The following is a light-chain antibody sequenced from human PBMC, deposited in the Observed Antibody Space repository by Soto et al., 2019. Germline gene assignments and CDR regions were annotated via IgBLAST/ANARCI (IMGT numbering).Light chain of an antibody. CDR1: QSVSSN. Sequence: EIVMTQSPATLSVSPGERATLSCRASQSVSSNLAWYQQKPGQAPRLLIYGASTRATGIPARFSGSGSGTEFTLTLSSLQSEDVAVYYCQQYNNWPPTWTFGQGTKVEIK. CDR2: GAS. CDR3: QQYNNWPPTWT. V-gene: IGKV3-15*01. J-gene: IGKJ1*01.